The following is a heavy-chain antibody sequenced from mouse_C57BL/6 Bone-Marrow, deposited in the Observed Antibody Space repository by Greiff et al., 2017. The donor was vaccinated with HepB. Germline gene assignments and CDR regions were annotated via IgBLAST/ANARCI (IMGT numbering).Heavy chain of an antibody. V-gene: IGHV1-53*01. J-gene: IGHJ2*01. CDR1: GYTFTSYW. D-gene: IGHD1-1*01. Sequence: QVQLKESGTELVKPGASVKLSCKASGYTFTSYWMHWVKQRPGQGLEWIGNINPSNGGTNYNEKFKSKATLTVDKSSSTAYMQLSSLTSEDSAVYYCAREFLFMNYGSSYHYWGRGTTLTVSS. CDR2: INPSNGGT. CDR3: AREFLFMNYGSSYHY.